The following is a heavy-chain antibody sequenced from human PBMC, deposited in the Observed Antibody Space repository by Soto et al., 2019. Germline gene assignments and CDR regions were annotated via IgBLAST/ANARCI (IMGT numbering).Heavy chain of an antibody. V-gene: IGHV1-3*01. CDR3: ARAEYCGGDCYSDPRGPFDY. CDR2: INAGNGNT. D-gene: IGHD2-21*02. Sequence: ASVKLSCKASGYTFTSYAMHWVRQAPGQRLEWMGWINAGNGNTKYSQKFQGRVTITRDTSASTAYMELSSLRSEDTAVYYCARAEYCGGDCYSDPRGPFDYWGQGTLVTVSS. CDR1: GYTFTSYA. J-gene: IGHJ4*02.